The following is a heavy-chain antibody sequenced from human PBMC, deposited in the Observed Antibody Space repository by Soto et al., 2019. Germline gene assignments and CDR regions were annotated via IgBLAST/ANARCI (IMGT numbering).Heavy chain of an antibody. J-gene: IGHJ4*02. D-gene: IGHD1-1*01. V-gene: IGHV3-30*18. Sequence: QVQLVESGGGVVQPGRSLRLSCAASGFSFSSYGMHWVRQAPGKGLEWVAMISYDGTDEYYVDSVKGRFIISRDNSKNAVFLQMNSLRAEDTAVYYCAKQESYWNDQFDYWGQGTLVTVSS. CDR1: GFSFSSYG. CDR3: AKQESYWNDQFDY. CDR2: ISYDGTDE.